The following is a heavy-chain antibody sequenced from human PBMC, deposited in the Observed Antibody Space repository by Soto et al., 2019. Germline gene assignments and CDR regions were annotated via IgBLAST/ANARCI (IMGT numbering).Heavy chain of an antibody. CDR1: GGSISSSY. CDR2: IFTSGST. Sequence: SETLSLTCTVSGGSISSSYWSWFRQPAGKGLEWIGRIFTSGSTNYNPSLKSRLTMSVDTSKNQFSLKLSSVTAADTALYYCARDSPEVAGTIDYWGQGTLVTV. D-gene: IGHD6-19*01. CDR3: ARDSPEVAGTIDY. J-gene: IGHJ4*02. V-gene: IGHV4-4*07.